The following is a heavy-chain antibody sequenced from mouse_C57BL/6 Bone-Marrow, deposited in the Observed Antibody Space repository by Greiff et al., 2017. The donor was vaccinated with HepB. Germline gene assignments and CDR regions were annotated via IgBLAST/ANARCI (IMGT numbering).Heavy chain of an antibody. D-gene: IGHD1-1*01. J-gene: IGHJ3*01. CDR3: ARRNYYGSSYGFAY. V-gene: IGHV1-64*01. CDR2: IHPNSGST. Sequence: VKLQQPGAELVKPGASVKLSCKASGYTFTSYWMHWVKQRPGQGLEWIGMIHPNSGSTNYNEKFKSKATLTVDKSSSTAYMQLSSLTSEDSAVYYCARRNYYGSSYGFAYWGQGTLVTVSA. CDR1: GYTFTSYW.